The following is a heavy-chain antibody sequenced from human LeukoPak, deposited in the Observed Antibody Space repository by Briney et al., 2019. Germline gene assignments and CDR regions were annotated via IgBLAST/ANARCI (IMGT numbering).Heavy chain of an antibody. Sequence: GGSLRLSCAASGFTFSTNAMHWVRQAPGKGLEWVAVTSYDESHKYYADSVKGRFTISRDTAKNTLYLQMNSLRAEDTAVYYCAREWSPRGRRPLDAFDIWGQGTMVTVSS. CDR2: TSYDESHK. CDR1: GFTFSTNA. CDR3: AREWSPRGRRPLDAFDI. D-gene: IGHD3-16*01. V-gene: IGHV3-30-3*01. J-gene: IGHJ3*02.